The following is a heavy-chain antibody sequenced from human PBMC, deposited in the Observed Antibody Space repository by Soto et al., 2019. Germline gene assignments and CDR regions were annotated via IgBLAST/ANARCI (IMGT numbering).Heavy chain of an antibody. Sequence: ASVKVSCKASGYTFTSYGISWVRQAPGQGLEWMGWISAYNGNTNYAQKLQGRVTMTTDTSTSTAYMELRSLRSDDTAVYYCAGGRLVGMYYDSSSYYLEPPDIWR. D-gene: IGHD3-22*01. CDR2: ISAYNGNT. CDR1: GYTFTSYG. CDR3: AGGRLVGMYYDSSSYYLEPPDI. J-gene: IGHJ3*02. V-gene: IGHV1-18*01.